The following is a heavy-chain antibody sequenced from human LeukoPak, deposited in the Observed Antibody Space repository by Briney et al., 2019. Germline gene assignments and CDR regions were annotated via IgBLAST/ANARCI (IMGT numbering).Heavy chain of an antibody. V-gene: IGHV4-59*08. Sequence: SETLSLTCTVSGGSISSYYWSWIRQPPGNGLASIGSIYYSGSTNYNPSLKSRVTISVDTSKNQLSLKLSSVTAADTAVYYCARHLALTYYDFWSGSHAYAFDIWGQGTMVTVSS. CDR3: ARHLALTYYDFWSGSHAYAFDI. D-gene: IGHD3-3*01. CDR1: GGSISSYY. J-gene: IGHJ3*02. CDR2: IYYSGST.